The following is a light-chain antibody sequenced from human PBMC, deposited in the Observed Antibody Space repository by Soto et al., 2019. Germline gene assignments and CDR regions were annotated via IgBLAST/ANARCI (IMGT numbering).Light chain of an antibody. CDR2: GRS. V-gene: IGKV3D-15*01. CDR3: QQRSNWRIT. Sequence: EIVMTQSPPTLSVSPGERATLSGRASQSASSNLAWYQQKPGEAPSLLIYGRSMRDTGIPDRFSGSGSGTEFTLTISSLEHEDFAVYYCQQRSNWRITLGQGTRLEIK. CDR1: QSASSN. J-gene: IGKJ5*01.